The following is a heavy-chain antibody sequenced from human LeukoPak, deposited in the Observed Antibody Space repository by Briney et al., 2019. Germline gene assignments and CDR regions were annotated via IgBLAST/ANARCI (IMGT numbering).Heavy chain of an antibody. J-gene: IGHJ4*02. CDR1: GFTFSNYW. CDR3: ARTPDGPDY. D-gene: IGHD5-24*01. CDR2: IKQNGGEK. V-gene: IGHV3-7*03. Sequence: PGGSLRLSCAASGFTFSNYWMTWVRQAPGKGLEWVANIKQNGGEKYYVDSVKGRFTISRDSAKNSLYLEMNNLRAEDTAVYYCARTPDGPDYWGQGTLVTVSS.